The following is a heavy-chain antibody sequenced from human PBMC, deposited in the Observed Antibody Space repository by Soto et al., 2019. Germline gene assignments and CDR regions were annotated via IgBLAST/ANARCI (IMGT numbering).Heavy chain of an antibody. CDR1: GYTFTNYD. J-gene: IGHJ6*02. CDR2: ISTYTGNT. CDR3: ARGYYYGSGRPTPGGMDV. Sequence: QVHLVQSGAEVKKPGASVKVSFKASGYTFTNYDINWVRQAPGQGLEWMAWISTYTGNTNYAQKLQGRVTMTTDTSTSTAYMELRSLRSDDTAVYYCARGYYYGSGRPTPGGMDVWGQGTTVTVS. V-gene: IGHV1-18*01. D-gene: IGHD3-10*01.